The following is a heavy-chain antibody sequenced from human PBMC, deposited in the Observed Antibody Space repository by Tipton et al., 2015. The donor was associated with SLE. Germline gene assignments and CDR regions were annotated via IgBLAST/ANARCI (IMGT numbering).Heavy chain of an antibody. CDR1: GGSFGGYY. J-gene: IGHJ1*01. CDR3: ARQGSGELVVVVAVTGALDY. D-gene: IGHD2-15*01. Sequence: TLSLTCSIYGGSFGGYYWSWIRQPPGKGLEWIGEINHGGSTNYNPSLQSRVTLSVDTSKNQLSLRLSSVTAADTAVYYCARQGSGELVVVVAVTGALDYWGQGTLVTVSS. CDR2: INHGGST. V-gene: IGHV4-34*01.